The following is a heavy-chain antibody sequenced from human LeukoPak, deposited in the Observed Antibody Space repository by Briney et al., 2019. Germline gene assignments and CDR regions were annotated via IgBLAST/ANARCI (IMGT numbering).Heavy chain of an antibody. D-gene: IGHD3-22*01. CDR2: ISGGVGTT. Sequence: GGSLRLSCTASGFTFGDYAMSWVRQAPGKGLEWVSGISGGVGTTYYVDSVKGRFTISRDNSKNTLFLQMNSLRAEDTAVYYCATKVVTDAFDIWGQGIMVTVSS. CDR1: GFTFGDYA. CDR3: ATKVVTDAFDI. J-gene: IGHJ3*02. V-gene: IGHV3-23*01.